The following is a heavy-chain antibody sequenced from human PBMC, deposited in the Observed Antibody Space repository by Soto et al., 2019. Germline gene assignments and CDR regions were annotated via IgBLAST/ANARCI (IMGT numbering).Heavy chain of an antibody. CDR1: GYTFTGYY. D-gene: IGHD2-2*01. CDR3: ARSGGIVVVPAADDAFDI. J-gene: IGHJ3*02. CDR2: INPNSGGT. Sequence: ASVKVSCKASGYTFTGYYMHWVRQAPGQGLEWMGWINPNSGGTNYAQKFQGWVTMTWDTSISTAYMELSRLRSDDTAVYYCARSGGIVVVPAADDAFDIWGQGTMVTVSS. V-gene: IGHV1-2*04.